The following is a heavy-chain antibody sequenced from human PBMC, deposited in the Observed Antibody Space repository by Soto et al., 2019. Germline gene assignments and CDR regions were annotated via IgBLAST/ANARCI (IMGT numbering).Heavy chain of an antibody. J-gene: IGHJ4*02. V-gene: IGHV1-18*01. CDR1: GYIFRSYG. D-gene: IGHD2-2*01. CDR2: ISGYNGNT. Sequence: ASVKVSCKTSGYIFRSYGISWVRQAPGQGLEWMGWISGYNGNTNYAQNLQGRVTMTTDTSTSTAYMELSSLRSDDKAVYYCARDYCRTTSCYGPDYWGQGTLVTVSS. CDR3: ARDYCRTTSCYGPDY.